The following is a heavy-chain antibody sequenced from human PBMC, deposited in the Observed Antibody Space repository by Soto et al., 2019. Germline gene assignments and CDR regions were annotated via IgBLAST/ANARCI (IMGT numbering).Heavy chain of an antibody. J-gene: IGHJ6*02. CDR2: IWYDGSNK. CDR3: ARDTDSGYDLDPNYYYYYGMDV. CDR1: GFTFSSYG. D-gene: IGHD5-12*01. Sequence: GGSLRLSCAASGFTFSSYGMHWVRQAPGKGLEWVAVIWYDGSNKYYADSVKGRFTISRDNSKNTLYLQMNSLRAEDTAVYYCARDTDSGYDLDPNYYYYYGMDVWGQGTTVTV. V-gene: IGHV3-33*01.